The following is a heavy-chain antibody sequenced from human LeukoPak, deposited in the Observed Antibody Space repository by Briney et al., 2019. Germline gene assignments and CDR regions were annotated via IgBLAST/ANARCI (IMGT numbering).Heavy chain of an antibody. CDR3: ARGVGSGYTDD. Sequence: SETLSLTCAVYGGSFSGYYWSWIRQPPGKGLEWIGEINHSGSTNYNPSLKSRVTISLDTSRNQFSLKLNSVTAADTAVYYCARGVGSGYTDDWGQGTLVTVFS. D-gene: IGHD3-22*01. V-gene: IGHV4-34*01. J-gene: IGHJ4*02. CDR2: INHSGST. CDR1: GGSFSGYY.